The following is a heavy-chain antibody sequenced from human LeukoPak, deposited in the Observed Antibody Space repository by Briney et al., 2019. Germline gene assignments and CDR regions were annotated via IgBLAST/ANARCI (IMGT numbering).Heavy chain of an antibody. D-gene: IGHD3-10*01. J-gene: IGHJ4*02. CDR1: GFTVSSNY. V-gene: IGHV3-66*01. CDR2: IYSGGST. Sequence: GGSLRLSCAASGFTVSSNYMSWVRQAPGKGLEWVSVIYSGGSTYYADSMKGRFTTSRDNSKNTLYLQMNSLRAEDTAVYYCARVGLWFGELHENWGQGTLVTVSS. CDR3: ARVGLWFGELHEN.